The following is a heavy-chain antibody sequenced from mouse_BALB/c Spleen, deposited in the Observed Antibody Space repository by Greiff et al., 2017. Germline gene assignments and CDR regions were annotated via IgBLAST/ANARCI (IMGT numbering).Heavy chain of an antibody. J-gene: IGHJ3*01. CDR2: ISSGGSYT. CDR1: GFTFSSYG. Sequence: EVQRVESGGDLVKPGGSLKLSCAASGFTFSSYGMSWVRQTPDKRLEWVATISSGGSYTYYPDSVKGRFTISRDNAKNTLYLQMSSLRSEDTAMYYCARQRDYYGSSYEGVFAYWGQGTLVTVST. V-gene: IGHV5-6*01. CDR3: ARQRDYYGSSYEGVFAY. D-gene: IGHD1-1*01.